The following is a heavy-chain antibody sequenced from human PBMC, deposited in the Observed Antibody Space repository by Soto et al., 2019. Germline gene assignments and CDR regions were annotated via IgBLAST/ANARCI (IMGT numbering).Heavy chain of an antibody. J-gene: IGHJ4*02. D-gene: IGHD3-22*01. Sequence: EASVKVSCKASGYTFTSYGISWVRQAPGQGLEWMGWISAYNGNTNYAQKLQGRVTMTTDTSTSTAYMELRSLRSDDTAVYYCARDYYYDSSGYTPSPDYWGQGTLVTVSS. CDR3: ARDYYYDSSGYTPSPDY. CDR1: GYTFTSYG. V-gene: IGHV1-18*04. CDR2: ISAYNGNT.